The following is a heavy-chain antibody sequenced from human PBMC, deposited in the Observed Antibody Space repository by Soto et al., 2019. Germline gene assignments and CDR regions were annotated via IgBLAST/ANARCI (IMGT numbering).Heavy chain of an antibody. J-gene: IGHJ5*02. D-gene: IGHD6-13*01. Sequence: PGGSLRLSCAASGFTFSSYSMNWVRQAPGKGLEWVSYISSSSSTIYYADSVKGRFTISRDNAKNSLYLQMNSLRAEDTAVYYCARDPRLFYSSSWWGRAWFDPWGQGTLVTVSS. V-gene: IGHV3-48*01. CDR2: ISSSSSTI. CDR3: ARDPRLFYSSSWWGRAWFDP. CDR1: GFTFSSYS.